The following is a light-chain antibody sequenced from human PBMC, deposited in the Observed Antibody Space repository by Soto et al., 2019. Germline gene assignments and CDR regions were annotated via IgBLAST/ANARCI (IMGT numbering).Light chain of an antibody. V-gene: IGLV2-8*01. CDR2: EVT. Sequence: QSALTQPPSASGSPGQSVTISCAGTSSDVGGYDYVSWYQQHPGKAPKLMSYEVTKRPSGVPDRFSGSKSGNTASLTVSGLQAEDEADYYCSSYAGSNIFYVFGTGTKVTVL. CDR1: SSDVGGYDY. CDR3: SSYAGSNIFYV. J-gene: IGLJ1*01.